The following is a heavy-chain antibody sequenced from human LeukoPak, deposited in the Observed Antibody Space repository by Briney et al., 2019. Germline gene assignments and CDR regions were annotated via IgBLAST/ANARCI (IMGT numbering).Heavy chain of an antibody. V-gene: IGHV3-23*01. CDR2: ISGSGGST. Sequence: GGSLRLSCAASGFTFSSYAMSWVRQAPGKGLEWVSAISGSGGSTYYADSVKGRFTISRGNSKNTLYLQMNSLRAEDTAVYYCAKLINSGSYEGFDYWGQGTLVTVSS. CDR1: GFTFSSYA. D-gene: IGHD1-26*01. J-gene: IGHJ4*02. CDR3: AKLINSGSYEGFDY.